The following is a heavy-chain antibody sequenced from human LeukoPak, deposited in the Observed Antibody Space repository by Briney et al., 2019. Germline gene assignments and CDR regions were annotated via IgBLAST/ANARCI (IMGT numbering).Heavy chain of an antibody. CDR1: GFTFSSYG. Sequence: GGSLRLSCAASGFTFSSYGMHWVRQAPGKGLEWVAFIRYDGSNKYYADSVKGRFTISRDNSKNTLYLQMNSLRVEDTAVYYCAKEDSSSSDYWGQGTLVTVSS. CDR3: AKEDSSSSDY. CDR2: IRYDGSNK. J-gene: IGHJ4*02. V-gene: IGHV3-30*02. D-gene: IGHD6-6*01.